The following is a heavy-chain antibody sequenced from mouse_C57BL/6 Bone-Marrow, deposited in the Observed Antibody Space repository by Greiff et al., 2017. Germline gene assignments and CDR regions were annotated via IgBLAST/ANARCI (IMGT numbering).Heavy chain of an antibody. CDR3: ARSHYDYDYDY. CDR1: GYTFTSYW. J-gene: IGHJ2*01. D-gene: IGHD2-4*01. Sequence: VQLQQPGAELVKPGASVKLSCKASGYTFTSYWMHWVKQRPGQGLGWIGMIHPNSGSTNYNEKFKSKATLTVDKSSSTAYMQLSSLTSEDSAVYYCARSHYDYDYDYWGQGTTLTVSS. V-gene: IGHV1-64*01. CDR2: IHPNSGST.